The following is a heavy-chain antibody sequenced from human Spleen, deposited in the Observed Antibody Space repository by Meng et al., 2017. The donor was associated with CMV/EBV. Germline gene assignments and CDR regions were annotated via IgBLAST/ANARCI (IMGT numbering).Heavy chain of an antibody. CDR2: ISSSGKNT. CDR1: GFTFGRYD. D-gene: IGHD2-15*01. V-gene: IGHV3-48*03. Sequence: GGSLRLSCAASGFTFGRYDMNWVRQAPGKGLEWLSYISSSGKNTYYADSMQGRLTTSRDNAKNSLFLHINSLRAEDTAVYYCAREGESEDWWRLDYWGQGTLVTVSS. CDR3: AREGESEDWWRLDY. J-gene: IGHJ4*02.